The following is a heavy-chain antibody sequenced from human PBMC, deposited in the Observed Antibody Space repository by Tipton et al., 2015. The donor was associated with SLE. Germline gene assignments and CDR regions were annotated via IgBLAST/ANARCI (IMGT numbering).Heavy chain of an antibody. D-gene: IGHD6-19*01. CDR3: ARGGRLVEGPMDA. J-gene: IGHJ6*03. CDR2: IYTSGST. V-gene: IGHV4-61*02. Sequence: TLSLTCTVSGGSISSGSYYWSWIRQPAGKGLEWIGRIYTSGSTNYNPSLKSRVTISVDTSKNQFSLKLSSVTAADTAVYYCARGGRLVEGPMDAWGKGTTVTVSS. CDR1: GGSISSGSYY.